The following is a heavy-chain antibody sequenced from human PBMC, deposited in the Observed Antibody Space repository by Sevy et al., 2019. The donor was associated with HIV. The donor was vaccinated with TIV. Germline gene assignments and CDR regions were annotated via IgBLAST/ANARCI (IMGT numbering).Heavy chain of an antibody. CDR1: GFTFSNYW. CDR2: IKQGGNEK. CDR3: ARGGPLVDAALIPWGMDV. D-gene: IGHD5-18*01. J-gene: IGHJ6*02. V-gene: IGHV3-7*01. Sequence: GGSLRLSCAASGFTFSNYWMNWVRQAPGKGLERVANIKQGGNEKYYVDSVKGRFTLSRDNAKNSVSLQMNSLRAADKAVYYCARGGPLVDAALIPWGMDVWGQGTTVTVSS.